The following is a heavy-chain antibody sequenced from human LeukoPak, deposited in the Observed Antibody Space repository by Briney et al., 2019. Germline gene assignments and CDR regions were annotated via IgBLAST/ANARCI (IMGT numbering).Heavy chain of an antibody. D-gene: IGHD3-3*01. V-gene: IGHV4-4*07. Sequence: SETLSLTCTVSGGSISSYYWSWIRQPAGKGLEWIERIYTSGSTNYNPSLKSRVTMSVDTSKNQFSLKLSSETAADTAVYYCAREFRPGVGFLEWLDNWFDPWGQGTLVTVSS. J-gene: IGHJ5*02. CDR3: AREFRPGVGFLEWLDNWFDP. CDR1: GGSISSYY. CDR2: IYTSGST.